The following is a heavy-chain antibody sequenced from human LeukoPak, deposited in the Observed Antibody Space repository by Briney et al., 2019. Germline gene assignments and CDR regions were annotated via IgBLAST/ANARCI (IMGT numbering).Heavy chain of an antibody. CDR2: IYYSGST. CDR1: GGSISSSSYY. J-gene: IGHJ4*02. V-gene: IGHV4-39*07. D-gene: IGHD3-22*01. Sequence: SETLSLTCTVSGGSISSSSYYWGWIRQPPGKGLEWIGSIYYSGSTNYNPSLKSRVTISVDTSKNQFSLKLSSVTAADTAVYYCARLSYYDSSGYYYGDYFDYWGQGTLVTVSS. CDR3: ARLSYYDSSGYYYGDYFDY.